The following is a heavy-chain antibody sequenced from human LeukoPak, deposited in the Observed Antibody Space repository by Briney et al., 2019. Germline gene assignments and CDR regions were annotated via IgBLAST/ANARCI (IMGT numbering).Heavy chain of an antibody. CDR1: GFTFSSYS. CDR2: ISSSSSYI. V-gene: IGHV3-21*01. Sequence: GGSLRLSCAASGFTFSSYSMNWVRQAPGKGLEWVSSISSSSSYIYYADSVKGRFTISRDNAKNSLYLQMNSLRAEDTAVYYCARLIRSITMVRGVSYYYYMTSGAKGPRSPSP. CDR3: ARLIRSITMVRGVSYYYYMTS. D-gene: IGHD3-10*01. J-gene: IGHJ6*03.